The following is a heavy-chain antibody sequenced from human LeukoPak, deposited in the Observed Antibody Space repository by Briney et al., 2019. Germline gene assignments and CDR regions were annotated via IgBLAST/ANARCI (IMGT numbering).Heavy chain of an antibody. CDR3: ARDPFSTVVASPIDY. D-gene: IGHD4-23*01. CDR1: GFTFSSCD. V-gene: IGHV3-30*04. CDR2: ISYDGRKK. J-gene: IGHJ4*02. Sequence: LTGGSLRLSWAASGFTFSSCDMHWVGQAPGKGLEWVAFISYDGRKKYYADSVKGRFTISRDNSKNTVSLQMSSLRAEDRAVYFCARDPFSTVVASPIDYWGQGTLVTVSS.